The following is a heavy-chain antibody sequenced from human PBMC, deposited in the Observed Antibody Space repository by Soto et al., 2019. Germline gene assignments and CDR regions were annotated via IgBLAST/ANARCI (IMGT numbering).Heavy chain of an antibody. CDR1: GGTFSSYA. CDR2: IIPIFGTA. D-gene: IGHD5-12*01. V-gene: IGHV1-69*01. Sequence: QVQLVQSGAEVKKPGSSVKVSCKASGGTFSSYAISWVRQAPGQGLEWMGGIIPIFGTANYAQKLQGRVTITADESTSTAYMELSSLRSEDTAVYYCARGDSGYDYGNGDYYYYGMDVWGQGTTVTVSS. J-gene: IGHJ6*02. CDR3: ARGDSGYDYGNGDYYYYGMDV.